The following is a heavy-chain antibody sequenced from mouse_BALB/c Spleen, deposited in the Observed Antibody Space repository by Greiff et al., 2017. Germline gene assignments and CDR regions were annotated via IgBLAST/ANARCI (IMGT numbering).Heavy chain of an antibody. J-gene: IGHJ4*01. CDR3: ARGDYDYDGYAMDY. Sequence: QVHVKQSGPQLVRPGASVKISCKASGYSFTSYWMHWVKQRPGQGLEWIGMIDPSDSETRLNQKFKDKATLTVDKSSSTAYMQLSSPTSEDSAVYYCARGDYDYDGYAMDYWGQGTSVTVSS. CDR1: GYSFTSYW. V-gene: IGHV1S127*01. D-gene: IGHD2-4*01. CDR2: IDPSDSET.